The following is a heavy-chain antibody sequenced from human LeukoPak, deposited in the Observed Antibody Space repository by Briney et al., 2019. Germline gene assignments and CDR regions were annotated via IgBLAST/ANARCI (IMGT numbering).Heavy chain of an antibody. Sequence: PGGSMRLSCAASGFTFSSYGMHWVRQAPGKGQEWVAVVWYDGSKKYYADSVKGRFSISRDNSKNTLYLQMNSLRAEDTAMYYCAKGTGITNQYYMDFWGKGTTVTVSS. CDR2: VWYDGSKK. CDR1: GFTFSSYG. J-gene: IGHJ6*03. V-gene: IGHV3-33*06. CDR3: AKGTGITNQYYMDF. D-gene: IGHD3-3*01.